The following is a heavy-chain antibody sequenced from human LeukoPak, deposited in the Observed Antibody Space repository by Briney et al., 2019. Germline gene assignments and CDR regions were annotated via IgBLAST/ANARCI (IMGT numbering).Heavy chain of an antibody. Sequence: GGSLRLSCAASGFTFSSYSMTWVRQAPGKGLEWVSHISGGSSTVYYADSVKGRFTISRDNAKNSLYLQMNSLRDEDTAVYYCARKYGGYADYWGQGTLVTVSS. CDR3: ARKYGGYADY. CDR1: GFTFSSYS. J-gene: IGHJ4*02. CDR2: ISGGSSTV. V-gene: IGHV3-48*02. D-gene: IGHD5-12*01.